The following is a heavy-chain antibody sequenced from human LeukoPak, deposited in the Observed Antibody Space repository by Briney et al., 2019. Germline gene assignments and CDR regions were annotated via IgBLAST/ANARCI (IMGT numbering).Heavy chain of an antibody. CDR2: ISSSSSYI. CDR1: GFTFSTYS. Sequence: GGSLRLSCAASGFTFSTYSMNWVRQAPGKGLEWVSSISSSSSYIYYADSVKGRFTISRDNAKNSLYLQMNSLRAEDTAVYYCARDEDIVVVPADLDYWGQGTLVTVSS. V-gene: IGHV3-21*01. D-gene: IGHD2-2*01. CDR3: ARDEDIVVVPADLDY. J-gene: IGHJ4*02.